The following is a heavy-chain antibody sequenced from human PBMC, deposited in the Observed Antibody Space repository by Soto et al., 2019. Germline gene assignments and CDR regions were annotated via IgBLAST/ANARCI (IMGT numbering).Heavy chain of an antibody. Sequence: GRRVQSGAEVKKPGASVKVSCKASGYTSTSYDLNWVRQATGQGLEWMGWMNPTSGNTVYAQKFQGRVTMTRNTSISTAYMELSSLRSEDTAVYYCARDKVVGATGNWGQGTLVTVSS. J-gene: IGHJ4*02. CDR1: GYTSTSYD. CDR2: MNPTSGNT. CDR3: ARDKVVGATGN. D-gene: IGHD1-1*01. V-gene: IGHV1-8*01.